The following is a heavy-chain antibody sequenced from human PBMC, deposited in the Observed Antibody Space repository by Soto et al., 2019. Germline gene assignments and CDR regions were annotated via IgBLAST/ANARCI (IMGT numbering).Heavy chain of an antibody. CDR3: ARGDTGYCSSIACLFDY. J-gene: IGHJ4*02. V-gene: IGHV5-51*01. CDR2: IYPGDSDT. CDR1: GYSFTSYW. Sequence: GESLKISCKGSGYSFTSYWIGWVRQMPGKGLEWMGIIYPGDSDTRYSPSFQGQVTISADKSISTAYLQWSSLKASDTAMYYCARGDTGYCSSIACLFDYWGQGSLVTGSS. D-gene: IGHD2-2*01.